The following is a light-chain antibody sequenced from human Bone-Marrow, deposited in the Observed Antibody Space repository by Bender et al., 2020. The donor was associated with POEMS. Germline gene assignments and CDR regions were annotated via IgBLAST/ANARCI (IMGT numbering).Light chain of an antibody. Sequence: QSALTQPASVSGSPGQSITISCTGTSSDIGGYNYVSWYQQHPGKAPKLLIYDVSHRPSGVSHRFSGSKSGNTASLTISELQAEDEADYCGNSYTSSTNVLFGGGTKLTVL. V-gene: IGLV2-14*03. J-gene: IGLJ2*01. CDR1: SSDIGGYNY. CDR3: NSYTSSTNVL. CDR2: DVS.